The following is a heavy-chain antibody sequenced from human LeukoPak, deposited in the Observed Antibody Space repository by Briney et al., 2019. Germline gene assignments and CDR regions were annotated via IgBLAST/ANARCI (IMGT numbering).Heavy chain of an antibody. CDR3: TSYNVELGPDF. Sequence: GASVKVSCKASGYTFSAYYMHWVRQAPGHGLEWMGWIRPNTGATNYAQRFQGRVAVTWDTSISTVYMELSRLRSDDTAMYYCTSYNVELGPDFRGQGTLVTVSS. J-gene: IGHJ4*02. D-gene: IGHD1-7*01. CDR2: IRPNTGAT. CDR1: GYTFSAYY. V-gene: IGHV1-2*02.